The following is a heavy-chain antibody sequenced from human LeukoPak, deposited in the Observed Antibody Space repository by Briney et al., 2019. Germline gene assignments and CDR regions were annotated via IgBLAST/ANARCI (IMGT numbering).Heavy chain of an antibody. J-gene: IGHJ4*02. CDR3: ARVSSSGHIGAVALGY. V-gene: IGHV1-69*13. CDR2: IIPIFGTA. D-gene: IGHD2-21*01. Sequence: SVKVSCKASGGTFSSYAISWVRQAPGQGLEWMGGIIPIFGTANYAQKFQGRVTITADESTSTAYMELSSLRSEDTAVYYCARVSSSGHIGAVALGYWGQGTLVSVSS. CDR1: GGTFSSYA.